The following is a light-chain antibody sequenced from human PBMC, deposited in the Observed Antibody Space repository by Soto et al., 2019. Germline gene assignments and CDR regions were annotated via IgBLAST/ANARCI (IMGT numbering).Light chain of an antibody. CDR3: TSYTSSNTLV. J-gene: IGLJ3*02. Sequence: QSALTQPASVSGSPGQSITISCTGTNSDVGTYNYVSWYQHHPGKAPKLMIYEVSNRPSGVSNRFSGSKSGNRASLTISGLQAEDEADYYCTSYTSSNTLVFGGGTQMTVL. CDR1: NSDVGTYNY. CDR2: EVS. V-gene: IGLV2-14*01.